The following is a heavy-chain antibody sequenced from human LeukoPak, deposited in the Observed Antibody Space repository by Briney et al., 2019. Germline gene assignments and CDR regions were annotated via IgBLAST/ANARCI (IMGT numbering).Heavy chain of an antibody. CDR1: GGSISSHY. Sequence: SETLSLTCTVSGGSISSHYWSWIRQPPGKGLERIGYIYYSGSTNYNPSLKSRVTISVDTSKNQFSLKLSSVTAADTAVYYCARATYYYDSSGYYPLFDYWGQGTLATVSS. CDR2: IYYSGST. D-gene: IGHD3-22*01. CDR3: ARATYYYDSSGYYPLFDY. V-gene: IGHV4-59*11. J-gene: IGHJ4*02.